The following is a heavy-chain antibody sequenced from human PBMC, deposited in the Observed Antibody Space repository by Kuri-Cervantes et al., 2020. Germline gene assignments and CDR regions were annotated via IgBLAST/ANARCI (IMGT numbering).Heavy chain of an antibody. CDR1: GYTFTGYY. V-gene: IGHV1-2*02. CDR3: ARVKSNHYYGSGSHYYYYGMDV. J-gene: IGHJ6*02. D-gene: IGHD3-10*01. CDR2: INPNSGGT. Sequence: ASVKVSCKASGYTFTGYYMHWVRQAPGQGLEWMGWINPNSGGTNYAQKFQGRVTMTRDTSISTAYMELSRLRSDDTAVYYCARVKSNHYYGSGSHYYYYGMDVWGQGTTVTVSS.